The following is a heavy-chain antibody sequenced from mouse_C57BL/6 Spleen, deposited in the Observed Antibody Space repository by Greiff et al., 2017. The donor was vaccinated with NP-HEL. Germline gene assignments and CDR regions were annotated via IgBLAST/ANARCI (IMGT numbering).Heavy chain of an antibody. CDR3: ARPLTTVVAHGGFDY. V-gene: IGHV1-55*01. CDR1: GYTFTSYW. Sequence: QVQLQQPGAELVKPGASVKMSCKASGYTFTSYWITWVKQRPGQGLEWIGDIYPGSGSTNYNEKFKSKATLTVDTSSSTAYMQLSSLTSEDSAVYYCARPLTTVVAHGGFDYWGQGTTLTVSS. CDR2: IYPGSGST. D-gene: IGHD1-1*01. J-gene: IGHJ2*01.